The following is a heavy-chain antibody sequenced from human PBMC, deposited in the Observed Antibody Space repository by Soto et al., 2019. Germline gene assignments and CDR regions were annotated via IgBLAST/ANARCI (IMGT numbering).Heavy chain of an antibody. Sequence: GGSLRLSCVASGLTFSRSAMSWVRQAPGKGLEWVSGITGSGGSTYYADSVKGRFTISRDNAKNTVYLQMNSLRVEDTAVYYCARGIRNYYGVDVWGQGTTVTVSS. CDR1: GLTFSRSA. CDR3: ARGIRNYYGVDV. CDR2: ITGSGGST. J-gene: IGHJ6*02. V-gene: IGHV3-23*01.